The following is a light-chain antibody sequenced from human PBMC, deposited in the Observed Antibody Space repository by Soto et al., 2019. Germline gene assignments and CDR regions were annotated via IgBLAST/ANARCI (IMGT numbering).Light chain of an antibody. V-gene: IGKV3-15*01. CDR1: QSVGSSY. CDR3: QQYNNWPPDT. CDR2: GAS. Sequence: EIVLTQSPGTLSLSPGERATLSCRASQSVGSSYLAWYQQKPGQAPRLLIYGASSRATGIPARFSGSGSGTEFTRTISSLQSEDFAVYYCQQYNNWPPDTFGQGTKLEI. J-gene: IGKJ2*01.